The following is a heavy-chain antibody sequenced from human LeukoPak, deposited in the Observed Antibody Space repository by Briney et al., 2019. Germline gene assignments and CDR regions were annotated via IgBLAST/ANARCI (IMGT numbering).Heavy chain of an antibody. CDR3: ASPSPIRP. CDR2: ISRSSSYI. CDR1: GYTFSSYS. J-gene: IGHJ5*02. V-gene: IGHV3-21*03. D-gene: IGHD3-9*01. Sequence: GGTLRLSCAASGYTFSSYSMNWVRQAPGKGLEWVSSISRSSSYIYYADSVKGRFTISRDNAKNSLYLQMNSLRAEDTAVYYWASPSPIRPWGQGTLVTVSS.